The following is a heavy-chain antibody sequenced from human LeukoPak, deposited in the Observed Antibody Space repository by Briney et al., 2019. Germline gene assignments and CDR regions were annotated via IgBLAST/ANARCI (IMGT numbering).Heavy chain of an antibody. D-gene: IGHD1-26*01. CDR3: ARVGLELPIDY. CDR1: GYTFSGYY. V-gene: IGHV1-2*02. J-gene: IGHJ4*02. CDR2: ITPNSGGT. Sequence: ASVKVSCKASGYTFSGYYMHWVRLAPGLGLEWMGWITPNSGGTNYAQRFQGRVTMTRDTSINTAYLELSRLRSGDTGVYYCARVGLELPIDYWGQGTLVTVSS.